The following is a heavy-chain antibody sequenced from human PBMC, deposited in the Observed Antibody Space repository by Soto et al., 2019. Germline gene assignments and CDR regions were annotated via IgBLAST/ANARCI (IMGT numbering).Heavy chain of an antibody. J-gene: IGHJ4*02. CDR2: ISPSDSDT. CDR1: GYTFTNYW. V-gene: IGHV5-51*01. CDR3: ARRLVGATLAAFDY. D-gene: IGHD2-8*02. Sequence: PGESLKISCKGSGYTFTNYWIGWVRQMPGKDLEWMGIISPSDSDTTLSPSFQGQVTISVDKSISTAYLHWSTLMTSDTAIYYCARRLVGATLAAFDYWGEGTPVTV.